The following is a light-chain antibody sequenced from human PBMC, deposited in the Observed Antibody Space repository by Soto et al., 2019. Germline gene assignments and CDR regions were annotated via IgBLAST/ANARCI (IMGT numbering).Light chain of an antibody. CDR1: SSNIGSNT. Sequence: VLTQPPSASGTPGQRVTISCSGSSSNIGSNTVNWYQQLSGTAPKLLIYSNDQRPSGVPDRFSGSKSGTSASLAISGLQSEDEADYYCAAWDDTLNGYVFGAGTKVTVL. CDR3: AAWDDTLNGYV. V-gene: IGLV1-44*01. J-gene: IGLJ1*01. CDR2: SND.